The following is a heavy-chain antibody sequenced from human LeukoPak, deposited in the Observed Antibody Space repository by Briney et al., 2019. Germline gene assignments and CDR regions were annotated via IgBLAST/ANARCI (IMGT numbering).Heavy chain of an antibody. CDR2: ISAYNGNT. D-gene: IGHD4-17*01. V-gene: IGHV1-18*01. Sequence: ASVKVSCKASGYTFTSYGISWVRQAPGQGLEWMGWISAYNGNTNYAQKLQGRVTMTTDTSTSTAYMELRSLRSDDTAVYYCARRVYYGDYGENFDYWGQGTLVTVSS. J-gene: IGHJ4*02. CDR3: ARRVYYGDYGENFDY. CDR1: GYTFTSYG.